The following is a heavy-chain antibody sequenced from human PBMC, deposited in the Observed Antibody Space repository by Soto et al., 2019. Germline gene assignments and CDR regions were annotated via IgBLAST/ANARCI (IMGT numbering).Heavy chain of an antibody. CDR1: GGSFSGYY. D-gene: IGHD3-10*01. Sequence: SETLSLTCAVYGGSFSGYYWSWIRQPSGKGLEWIGEINHSGSTNYNPSLKSRVTISVDTSKNQFSLKLSSVTAADTAVYYCASKRLWFGELYVEDAFDIWGQGTMVTVSS. CDR2: INHSGST. V-gene: IGHV4-34*01. J-gene: IGHJ3*02. CDR3: ASKRLWFGELYVEDAFDI.